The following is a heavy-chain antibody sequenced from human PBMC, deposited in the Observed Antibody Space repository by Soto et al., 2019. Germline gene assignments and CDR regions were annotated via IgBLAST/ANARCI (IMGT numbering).Heavy chain of an antibody. D-gene: IGHD3-3*01. Sequence: QLQLVQSGAEVKKPGSSVKVSCKSSGGSFSTYGLSWVRQAPGQGLEWMGGIIPIFASTNYAQKFEGRVTITADESTNTAYMELRSLKSEDTAIYYCARGREENFGVNLINYYGMDVWGQGTAVTVS. J-gene: IGHJ6*02. V-gene: IGHV1-69*01. CDR2: IIPIFAST. CDR3: ARGREENFGVNLINYYGMDV. CDR1: GGSFSTYG.